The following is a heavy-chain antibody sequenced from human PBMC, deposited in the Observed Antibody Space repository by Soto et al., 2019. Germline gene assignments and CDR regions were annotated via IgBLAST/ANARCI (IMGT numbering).Heavy chain of an antibody. CDR2: IFPSGSDT. CDR3: ARRVGSSWGYFDN. V-gene: IGHV5-51*01. D-gene: IGHD6-13*01. J-gene: IGHJ4*02. Sequence: EVQLVQSGAEVKTPGESLKISCRGSGYSFNSYWIGWVRQMPGKGLEWMGIIFPSGSDTRYSPSFRGQVTISADRSINTAYLQWNSLKASDSAIYDCARRVGSSWGYFDNGGQGTLVTVSS. CDR1: GYSFNSYW.